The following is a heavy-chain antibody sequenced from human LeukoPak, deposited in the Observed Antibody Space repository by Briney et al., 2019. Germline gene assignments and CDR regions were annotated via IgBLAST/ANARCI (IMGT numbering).Heavy chain of an antibody. D-gene: IGHD5-12*01. CDR2: IYSSGST. V-gene: IGHV4-59*12. J-gene: IGHJ4*02. CDR1: GASISSSY. CDR3: ARGLVDTGRSRFDY. Sequence: SETLSLTCTVSGASISSSYWSWIRQPPGKGLEWIGYIYSSGSTNYSPSLKSRVTISVDKPKNQLSLKMTSVTAADTAVYYCARGLVDTGRSRFDYWGQGTLVTVSS.